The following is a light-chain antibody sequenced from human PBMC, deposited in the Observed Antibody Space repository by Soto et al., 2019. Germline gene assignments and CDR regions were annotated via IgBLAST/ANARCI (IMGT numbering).Light chain of an antibody. CDR2: KAS. V-gene: IGKV1-5*03. CDR1: QGLTNA. Sequence: DIKMTQSPSTLPASVGDRVIITCRASQGLTNALVWYQQKPGKAPNLLIYKASTLASGVPLRFSGSGSGTEFTLPISSLQPEDFATYYCQQHISYPRTFGQGTKVEIK. CDR3: QQHISYPRT. J-gene: IGKJ1*01.